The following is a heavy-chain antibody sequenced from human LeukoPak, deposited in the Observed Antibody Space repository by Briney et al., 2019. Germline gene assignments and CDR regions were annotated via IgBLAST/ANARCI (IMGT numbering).Heavy chain of an antibody. J-gene: IGHJ3*02. Sequence: GGSLRLSCAASGFTVSSNYMSWVRQAPGKGLEWVSVIYSGGSTYYADSVKGRFTISRDNSKNTLYLQMNSLRAEDTAVYYCAKRGRARYCSSTSCPGGIAFDIWGQGTMVTVSS. CDR3: AKRGRARYCSSTSCPGGIAFDI. D-gene: IGHD2-2*01. CDR2: IYSGGST. V-gene: IGHV3-53*05. CDR1: GFTVSSNY.